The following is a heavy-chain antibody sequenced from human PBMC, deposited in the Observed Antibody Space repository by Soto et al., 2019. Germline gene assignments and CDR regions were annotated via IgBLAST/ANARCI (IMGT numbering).Heavy chain of an antibody. J-gene: IGHJ4*02. CDR1: GASISNTDW. CDR3: AIPGAGDFDY. Sequence: KASETLSLTCAVSGASISNTDWRSWVRQPPGKGLEWIGEIYHSGTTNCDPSLKSRVTISLDKSKSQFSLKLTSVTAADTAVYYCAIPGAGDFDYWGRGTLVTVS. V-gene: IGHV4-4*02. CDR2: IYHSGTT. D-gene: IGHD6-13*01.